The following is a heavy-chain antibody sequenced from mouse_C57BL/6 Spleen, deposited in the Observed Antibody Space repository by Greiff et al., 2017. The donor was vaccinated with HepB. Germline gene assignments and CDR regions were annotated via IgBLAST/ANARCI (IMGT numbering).Heavy chain of an antibody. D-gene: IGHD1-1*01. J-gene: IGHJ1*03. CDR1: GYTFTNYW. V-gene: IGHV1-63*01. CDR3: ARSPYYYGSSSHWYFDV. CDR2: IYPGGGYT. Sequence: LVESGAELVRPGTSVKMSCKASGYTFTNYWIGWAKQRPGHGLEWIGDIYPGGGYTNYNEKFKGKATLTADKSSSTAYMQFSSLTSEDSAIYYCARSPYYYGSSSHWYFDVWGTGTTVTVSS.